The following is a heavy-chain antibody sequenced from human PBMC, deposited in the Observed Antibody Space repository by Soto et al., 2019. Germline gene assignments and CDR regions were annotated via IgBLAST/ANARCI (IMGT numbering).Heavy chain of an antibody. CDR1: GYTFTDFY. J-gene: IGHJ5*02. D-gene: IGHD1-1*01. V-gene: IGHV1-2*02. CDR2: INPKTGDR. CDR3: ATGTNGTTGWYHP. Sequence: QEQLVQSGTEVKKPGASVTVSCKSSGYTFTDFYLHWLRQAPGQGLERVGWINPKTGDRKSSKKFQGRVTMSRDTSVSTAYIDLTSLTSDDTAMYYCATGTNGTTGWYHPWGQGTRVTVSS.